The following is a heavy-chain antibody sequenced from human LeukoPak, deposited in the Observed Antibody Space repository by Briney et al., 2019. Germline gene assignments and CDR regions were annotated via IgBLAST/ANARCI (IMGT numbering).Heavy chain of an antibody. Sequence: SQTLSLTCALSGDSVSSNSAAWNWIRQSPSRGLEWLGRTYYRSKWYNDYAVSVKSRITINPDTSKNQFSLQLNSVTPEDTAVYYCARVRYSSSWYGSYYYGMDVWGQGTTVTVSS. CDR3: ARVRYSSSWYGSYYYGMDV. CDR1: GDSVSSNSAA. J-gene: IGHJ6*02. V-gene: IGHV6-1*01. CDR2: TYYRSKWYN. D-gene: IGHD6-13*01.